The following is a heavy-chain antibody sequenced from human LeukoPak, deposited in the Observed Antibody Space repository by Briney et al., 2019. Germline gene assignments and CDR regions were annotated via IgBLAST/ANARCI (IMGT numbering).Heavy chain of an antibody. D-gene: IGHD6-13*01. J-gene: IGHJ4*02. Sequence: SETLFLTCTVSGGSISSSSYYWGWIRQPPGKGLEWIGSIYYSGSTYYNPSLKSRVTISVDTSKNQFSLKLSSVTAADTAVYYCARDSGIAAAGYDYWGQGTLVTVSS. CDR2: IYYSGST. V-gene: IGHV4-39*07. CDR3: ARDSGIAAAGYDY. CDR1: GGSISSSSYY.